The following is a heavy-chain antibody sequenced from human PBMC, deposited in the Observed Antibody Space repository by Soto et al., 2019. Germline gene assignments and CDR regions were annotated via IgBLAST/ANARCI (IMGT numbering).Heavy chain of an antibody. J-gene: IGHJ6*02. CDR2: IYYSGST. D-gene: IGHD1-1*01. CDR3: ARWGTTGTLREESYYYGMDV. V-gene: IGHV4-30-4*01. Sequence: SETLSLTCTVSGGSISSGDYYWSWIRQPPGKGLEWIGYIYYSGSTYYNPSLKSRVTISVDTSKNQFSLKLSSVTAADTAVYYCARWGTTGTLREESYYYGMDVWGQGTTVTAP. CDR1: GGSISSGDYY.